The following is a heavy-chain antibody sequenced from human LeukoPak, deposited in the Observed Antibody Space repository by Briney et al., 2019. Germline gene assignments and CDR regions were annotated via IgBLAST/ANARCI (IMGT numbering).Heavy chain of an antibody. Sequence: GGSLRLSCAASGFTFDDYAMHWVRQAPGKGLEWVSGISWNRGSIGYADSVKGRFTISRDNAKNSLYLQMNSLRAEDTALYYCAKDISYDSSGYRPGFDYWGQGTLVTVSS. D-gene: IGHD3-22*01. J-gene: IGHJ4*02. CDR2: ISWNRGSI. V-gene: IGHV3-9*01. CDR3: AKDISYDSSGYRPGFDY. CDR1: GFTFDDYA.